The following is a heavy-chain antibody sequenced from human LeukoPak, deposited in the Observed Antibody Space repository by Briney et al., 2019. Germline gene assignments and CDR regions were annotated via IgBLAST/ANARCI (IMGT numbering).Heavy chain of an antibody. Sequence: SETLSLTCTVSGGSISSYYWSWIRQPAGKGLEWIGRIYTSGSTNYNPSLKSRVTMSVDTSKNQFSLKLSSVTAADTAVYYCARDSGNYYDSSGYYFFQNWFDPWGQGTLVTVSS. V-gene: IGHV4-4*07. CDR3: ARDSGNYYDSSGYYFFQNWFDP. CDR1: GGSISSYY. CDR2: IYTSGST. D-gene: IGHD3-22*01. J-gene: IGHJ5*02.